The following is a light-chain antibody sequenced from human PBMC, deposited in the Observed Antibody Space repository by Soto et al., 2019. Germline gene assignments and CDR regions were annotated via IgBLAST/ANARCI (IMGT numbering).Light chain of an antibody. CDR2: AAS. J-gene: IGKJ4*01. V-gene: IGKV1-27*01. CDR1: QDISNY. CDR3: QKYNSAPHT. Sequence: IQMTQSPSSLSASVGDRVTITCRTSQDISNYLAWYQQKPGKVPKLLIYAASTLQSGVPSRFSGGGSGTDFSLTISSLQPEDVAPYYCQKYNSAPHTFGGGTKVEI.